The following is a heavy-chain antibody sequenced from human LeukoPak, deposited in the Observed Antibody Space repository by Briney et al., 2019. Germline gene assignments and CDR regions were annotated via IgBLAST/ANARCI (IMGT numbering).Heavy chain of an antibody. D-gene: IGHD3-3*01. J-gene: IGHJ6*02. Sequence: SETLSLTCAVYGGSFSGYYWSWVRQPPGKGLEWIGEAKHSGSTNYNPSLKSRVTISVDTSKNQFSLKLSSVTAADTAVYYCARGDPPGFFDYYYGMDVWGQGTTVTVSS. V-gene: IGHV4-34*01. CDR3: ARGDPPGFFDYYYGMDV. CDR1: GGSFSGYY. CDR2: AKHSGST.